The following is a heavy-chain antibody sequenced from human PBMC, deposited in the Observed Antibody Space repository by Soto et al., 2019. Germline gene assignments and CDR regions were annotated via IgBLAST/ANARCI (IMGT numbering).Heavy chain of an antibody. CDR3: ARYLPDSSGWYSLYYYGMDV. J-gene: IGHJ6*02. CDR2: IFSNDEK. Sequence: SGPTLVNPTETLTLTCTVSGFSLSNARMGVSWIRQPPGKALEWLAHIFSNDEKSYSTSLKSRLTISKDTSKSQVVLTMTNMDPVDTATYYCARYLPDSSGWYSLYYYGMDVWGQGTTVTVSS. V-gene: IGHV2-26*01. D-gene: IGHD6-19*01. CDR1: GFSLSNARMG.